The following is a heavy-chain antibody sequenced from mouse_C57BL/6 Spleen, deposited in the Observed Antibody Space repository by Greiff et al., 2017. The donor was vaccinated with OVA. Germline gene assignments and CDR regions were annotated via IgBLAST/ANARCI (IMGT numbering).Heavy chain of an antibody. Sequence: VQLQQSGPELVKPGASVKISCKASGYTFTDYYMNWVKQSHGKSLEWIGDINPNNGGTSYNQKFKGKATLTVDKSSSTAYMELRSLTSEDSAVYYCAREDDYDGPFYYFDYWGQGTTLTVSS. CDR1: GYTFTDYY. J-gene: IGHJ2*01. D-gene: IGHD2-4*01. CDR2: INPNNGGT. CDR3: AREDDYDGPFYYFDY. V-gene: IGHV1-26*01.